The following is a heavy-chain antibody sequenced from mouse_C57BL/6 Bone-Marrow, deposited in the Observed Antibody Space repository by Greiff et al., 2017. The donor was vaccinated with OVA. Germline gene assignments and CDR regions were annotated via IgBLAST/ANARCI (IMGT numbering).Heavy chain of an antibody. CDR2: IDPANGNT. CDR3: SRGPTAQVPYYAMDY. D-gene: IGHD3-2*02. CDR1: GFNIKNTY. V-gene: IGHV14-3*01. Sequence: EVKLQQSVAELVRPGASVKLSCTASGFNIKNTYMHWVKQRPEQGLEWIGRIDPANGNTKYAPKFQGKATITADTSSNTAYLQLSSLTSEDTAIYYCSRGPTAQVPYYAMDYWGQGTSVTVSS. J-gene: IGHJ4*01.